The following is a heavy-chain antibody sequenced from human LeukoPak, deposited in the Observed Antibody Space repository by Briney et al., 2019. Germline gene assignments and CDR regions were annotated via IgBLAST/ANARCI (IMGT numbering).Heavy chain of an antibody. J-gene: IGHJ4*02. CDR3: ARDRGHHRTYCGGDCYREFDY. V-gene: IGHV1-69*13. Sequence: SVKVSCKASGGTFSSYAISWVRQAPGQGLEWMGGIIPIFGTANYAQKFQGRVTITADESTSTAYMELSSLRSEDTAVYYCARDRGHHRTYCGGDCYREFDYWGQGTLVTVSS. D-gene: IGHD2-21*02. CDR1: GGTFSSYA. CDR2: IIPIFGTA.